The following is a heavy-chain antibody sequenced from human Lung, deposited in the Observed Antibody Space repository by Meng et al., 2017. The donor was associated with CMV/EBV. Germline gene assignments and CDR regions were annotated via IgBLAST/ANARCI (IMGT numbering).Heavy chain of an antibody. CDR3: SRAAAAGTDFDY. J-gene: IGHJ4*02. CDR2: IYTGGST. D-gene: IGHD6-13*01. V-gene: IGHV4-4*07. CDR1: GGSISSYY. Sequence: QLQESGPGLVKPSETLSLPCPVPGGSISSYYWSWIRPPAGKGLEWIGRIYTGGSTNYSPSLKSRVTMSVDTSKNQFSLKLSSVTAADTAVYYCSRAAAAGTDFDYWGQGTLVTVAS.